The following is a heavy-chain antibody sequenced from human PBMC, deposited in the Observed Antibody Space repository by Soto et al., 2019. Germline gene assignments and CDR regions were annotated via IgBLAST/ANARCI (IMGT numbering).Heavy chain of an antibody. Sequence: QVQLVESGGGVVQPGRSLRLSCAASGFTFSSYAMHWVRQAPGKGLEWVAVISYDGSNKYYADSVKGRFTISRDNSKNTLYLQMNSLRAEDTAVCYCARVDGGIYDYWGQGTLVTVSS. D-gene: IGHD1-26*01. CDR3: ARVDGGIYDY. V-gene: IGHV3-30-3*01. CDR1: GFTFSSYA. J-gene: IGHJ4*02. CDR2: ISYDGSNK.